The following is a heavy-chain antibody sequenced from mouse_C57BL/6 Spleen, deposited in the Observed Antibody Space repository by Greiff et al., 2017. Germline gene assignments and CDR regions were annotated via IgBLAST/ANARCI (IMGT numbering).Heavy chain of an antibody. D-gene: IGHD1-1*01. V-gene: IGHV1-84*01. J-gene: IGHJ2*01. CDR3: ARSPYYYGSSYDYFDY. CDR2: IYPGSGNT. CDR1: GYTFTDYY. Sequence: QVQLQQSGPELVKPGASVKISCKASGYTFTDYYINWVKQRPGQGLEWIGWIYPGSGNTKYNEKFKGKATLTVDTSSSTAYMQLSSLTSEDSAVYFCARSPYYYGSSYDYFDYWGQGTTLTVSS.